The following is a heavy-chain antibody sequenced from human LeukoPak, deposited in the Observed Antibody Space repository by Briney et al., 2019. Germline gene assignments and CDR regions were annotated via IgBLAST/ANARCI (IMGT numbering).Heavy chain of an antibody. V-gene: IGHV3-7*01. CDR3: AKDQLGFMYYYDSRPETYYYYYMDV. J-gene: IGHJ6*03. CDR1: GFTFSSYW. Sequence: GGSLRLSCAASGFTFSSYWMSWVRQAPGKGLEWVANIKQDGSEKYYVDSVKGRFTISRDNSKNTLYLQMNSLRPDDTAVYYCAKDQLGFMYYYDSRPETYYYYYMDVWGKGTTVTISS. CDR2: IKQDGSEK. D-gene: IGHD3-22*01.